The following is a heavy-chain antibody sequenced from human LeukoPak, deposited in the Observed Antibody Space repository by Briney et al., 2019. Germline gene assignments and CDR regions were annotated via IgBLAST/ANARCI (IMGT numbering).Heavy chain of an antibody. D-gene: IGHD2-8*01. V-gene: IGHV4-34*01. CDR3: SRENGAISPFGY. CDR1: GGSFSGYY. CDR2: INHSGST. J-gene: IGHJ4*02. Sequence: SETLSLTCAVYGGSFSGYYWSWIRQPPGKGLEWIGEINHSGSTNYNPSLESRVTVSLDKSKNQLSLNLTSVTAADTAVYYCSRENGAISPFGYWGQGTLVTVLS.